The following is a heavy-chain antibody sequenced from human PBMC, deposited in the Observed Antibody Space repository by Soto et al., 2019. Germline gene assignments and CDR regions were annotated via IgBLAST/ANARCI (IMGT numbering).Heavy chain of an antibody. CDR2: INPNSGGT. Sequence: GASVKVSCKASGYTFTGYYMHWVRQAPGQGLEWMGWINPNSGGTNYAQKFQGRVTMTRDTSISTAYMELSRLRSDDTAVYYCARDRGGREVVPAAFDYWGQGTLVTVSS. V-gene: IGHV1-2*02. D-gene: IGHD2-2*01. J-gene: IGHJ4*02. CDR3: ARDRGGREVVPAAFDY. CDR1: GYTFTGYY.